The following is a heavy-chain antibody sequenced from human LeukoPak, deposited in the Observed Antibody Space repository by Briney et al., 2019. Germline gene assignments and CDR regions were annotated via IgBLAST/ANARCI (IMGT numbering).Heavy chain of an antibody. CDR3: ARDRSKLRFLEWLSSHNWFDP. CDR1: GFTFSSYS. CDR2: ISSSSSYI. D-gene: IGHD3-3*01. J-gene: IGHJ5*02. V-gene: IGHV3-21*01. Sequence: KPGGSLRLSCAASGFTFSSYSMNWVRQAPGKGLEWVSSISSSSSYIYYADSVKGRFTISRDNAKNSLYLQMNSLRAEDTAVYYCARDRSKLRFLEWLSSHNWFDPWGQGTLVTVSS.